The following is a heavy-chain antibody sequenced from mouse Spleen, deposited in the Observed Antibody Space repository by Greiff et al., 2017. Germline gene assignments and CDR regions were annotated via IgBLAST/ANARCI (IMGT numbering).Heavy chain of an antibody. Sequence: VKLVESGAELVKPGASVKLSCKASGYTFTEYTIHWVKQRSGQGLEWIGWFYPGSGSIKYNEKFKDKATLTADKSSSTVYMELSRLTSEDSAVYFCARHEGHSNYVRDAMDYWGQGTSVTVSS. D-gene: IGHD2-5*01. CDR3: ARHEGHSNYVRDAMDY. CDR2: FYPGSGSI. V-gene: IGHV1-62-2*01. CDR1: GYTFTEYT. J-gene: IGHJ4*01.